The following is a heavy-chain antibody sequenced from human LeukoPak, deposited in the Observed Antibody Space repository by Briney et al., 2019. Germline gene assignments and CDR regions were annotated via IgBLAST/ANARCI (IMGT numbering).Heavy chain of an antibody. CDR1: GFTFSNAW. CDR3: TTDQFLRSTTYYGMDV. Sequence: GGSLRLSCAASGFTFSNAWTNWVRQAPGKGLEWVGHIRSKADGGTTDYAAPVKGGFTISRDDSKNTLYLQMNSLKTEDTALYYCTTDQFLRSTTYYGMDVWGQGTTVTVSS. D-gene: IGHD5-12*01. V-gene: IGHV3-15*07. CDR2: IRSKADGGTT. J-gene: IGHJ6*02.